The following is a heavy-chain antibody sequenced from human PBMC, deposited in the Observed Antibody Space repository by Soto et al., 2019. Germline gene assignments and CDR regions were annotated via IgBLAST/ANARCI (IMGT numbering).Heavy chain of an antibody. Sequence: QVQLLQSGAEVKKPGASVKVSCKASGYTFTSYGIIWVRQAPGQGLEWMGWISAYNGNTNYAQKLQGRVTMTTDTSTSTAYMELRSLRSDDTAVDYCARYCSSNSGRNWFDPWGQGTMVTVSS. CDR3: ARYCSSNSGRNWFDP. CDR1: GYTFTSYG. V-gene: IGHV1-18*01. CDR2: ISAYNGNT. J-gene: IGHJ5*02. D-gene: IGHD2-2*01.